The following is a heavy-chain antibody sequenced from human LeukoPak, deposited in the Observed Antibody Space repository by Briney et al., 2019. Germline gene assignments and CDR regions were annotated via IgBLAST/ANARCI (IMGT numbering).Heavy chain of an antibody. CDR3: AKARGAATYYYYYMDV. J-gene: IGHJ6*03. D-gene: IGHD1-26*01. CDR1: GFSFRNYG. CDR2: IWYDGSNK. Sequence: GGSLSLSCAVSGFSFRNYGKHWVRQAPAKGLEGVALIWYDGSNKYYADSVKGRFTISRDNSKNTLYLQMNTLRAEDTAVYYCAKARGAATYYYYYMDVWGKGTTVTVYS. V-gene: IGHV3-33*06.